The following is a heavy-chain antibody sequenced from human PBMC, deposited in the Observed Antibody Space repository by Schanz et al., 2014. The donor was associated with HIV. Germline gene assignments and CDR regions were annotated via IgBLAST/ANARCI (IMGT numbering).Heavy chain of an antibody. Sequence: EVQLVESGGGLLQPGRSLRLSCAASGFIFNDFAMHWVRQAPGKGLEWVSTISWNSGSIAYADSVKGRFTISRDNAKNSLYLQMNSLRAEDTAVYFCARWRSGAPSNWGQGTLVTVSS. CDR2: ISWNSGSI. D-gene: IGHD3-10*01. CDR1: GFIFNDFA. J-gene: IGHJ4*02. CDR3: ARWRSGAPSN. V-gene: IGHV3-9*01.